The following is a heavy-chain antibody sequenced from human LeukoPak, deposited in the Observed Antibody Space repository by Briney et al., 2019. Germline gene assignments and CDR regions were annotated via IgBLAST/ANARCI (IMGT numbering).Heavy chain of an antibody. CDR2: IYYSGST. V-gene: IGHV4-39*01. Sequence: SETLSITCTVSGGSISSSSYYWGWIRQPPGKGLEWIGSIYYSGSTYYNPSLKSRVTISVDTSKNQFSLKLSSVTAADTAVYYCARPYYYDSSGLFDYWGQGTLVTVSS. D-gene: IGHD3-22*01. CDR1: GGSISSSSYY. CDR3: ARPYYYDSSGLFDY. J-gene: IGHJ4*02.